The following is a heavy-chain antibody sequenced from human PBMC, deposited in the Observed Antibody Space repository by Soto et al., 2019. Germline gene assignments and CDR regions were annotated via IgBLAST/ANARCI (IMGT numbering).Heavy chain of an antibody. J-gene: IGHJ3*02. CDR2: IWYDGSNK. D-gene: IGHD5-12*01. Sequence: GGSLRLSCAASGFTFSSYGMHWVRQAPGKGLEWVAVIWYDGSNKYYADSVKGRSTISRDNSKNTLYLQMNSLRAEDTAVYYCARDPFGSGYDKGAFDIWGQGTMVTVSS. CDR1: GFTFSSYG. CDR3: ARDPFGSGYDKGAFDI. V-gene: IGHV3-33*01.